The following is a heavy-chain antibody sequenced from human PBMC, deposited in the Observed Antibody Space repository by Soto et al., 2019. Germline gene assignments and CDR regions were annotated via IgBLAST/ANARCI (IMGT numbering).Heavy chain of an antibody. CDR1: GFTFSIYE. D-gene: IGHD3-3*01. CDR3: ARSPYYDFWSGYYAHFDY. Sequence: GSLRLSCAASGFTFSIYEMNWVRQAPGKGLEWVSYISSSGSTIYYADSVKGRFTISRDNAKNSLYLQMNSLRAEDTAVYYCARSPYYDFWSGYYAHFDYWGQGTLVTVSS. J-gene: IGHJ4*02. CDR2: ISSSGSTI. V-gene: IGHV3-48*03.